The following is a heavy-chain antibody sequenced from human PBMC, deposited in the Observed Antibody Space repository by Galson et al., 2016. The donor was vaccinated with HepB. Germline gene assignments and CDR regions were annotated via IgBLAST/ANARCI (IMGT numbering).Heavy chain of an antibody. CDR2: IYHSGTT. CDR3: ARENSEDYNNWLGP. V-gene: IGHV4-39*07. Sequence: SETLSLTCTVSGGSISSGGYYWSWIRQPPGKGLEWIGEIYHSGTTNYNPSLKSRVTMSVDKSKNQFSLKLSPVTAADTAVYYCARENSEDYNNWLGPWGQGTLVTVSS. J-gene: IGHJ5*02. CDR1: GGSISSGGYY. D-gene: IGHD4/OR15-4a*01.